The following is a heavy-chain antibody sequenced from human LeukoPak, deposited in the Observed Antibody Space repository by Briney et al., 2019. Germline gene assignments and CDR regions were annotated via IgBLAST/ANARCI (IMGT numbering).Heavy chain of an antibody. D-gene: IGHD3-22*01. Sequence: ASVKVSCKASGYTFTSYAMNWVRQAPGQGLEWMGWINTDTGNPTYAQGFTGRFVFSLDTSVSTAYLQISSLKAEDTAVYYCARWDAHYHEGDNWFDPWGQGTLVTVSS. J-gene: IGHJ5*02. CDR1: GYTFTSYA. V-gene: IGHV7-4-1*02. CDR2: INTDTGNP. CDR3: ARWDAHYHEGDNWFDP.